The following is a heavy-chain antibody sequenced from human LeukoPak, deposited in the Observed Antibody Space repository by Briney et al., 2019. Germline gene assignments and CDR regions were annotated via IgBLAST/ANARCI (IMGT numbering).Heavy chain of an antibody. D-gene: IGHD1-26*01. CDR2: INPNSGGT. Sequence: AASVKVSCKASGYTFTGYYMHWVRQAPGQGLEWMGRINPNSGGTNYAQKSQGRVTMTRDTSISTAYMELSRLRSDDTAVYYCAREGGVGPTAPPDCYSYQMDVWGKGTTVTVSS. V-gene: IGHV1-2*06. CDR1: GYTFTGYY. CDR3: AREGGVGPTAPPDCYSYQMDV. J-gene: IGHJ6*03.